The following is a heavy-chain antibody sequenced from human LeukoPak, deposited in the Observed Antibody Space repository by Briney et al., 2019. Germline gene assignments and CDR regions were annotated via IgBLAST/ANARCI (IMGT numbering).Heavy chain of an antibody. CDR3: ARGPGLVITMVRGAAFDY. CDR1: GYTFTSYA. Sequence: GASVKVSCKASGYTFTSYAMHWVRQAPGQRLEWMGWINAGNGNTKYSQKFQGRVTITRDTSASTAYMELSSLRSEDTAVYYCARGPGLVITMVRGAAFDYWGQGTLVTVSS. CDR2: INAGNGNT. J-gene: IGHJ4*02. V-gene: IGHV1-3*01. D-gene: IGHD3-10*01.